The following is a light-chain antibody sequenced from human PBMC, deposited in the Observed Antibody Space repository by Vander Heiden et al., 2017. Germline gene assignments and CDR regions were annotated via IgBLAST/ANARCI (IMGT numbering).Light chain of an antibody. CDR2: DVT. V-gene: IGLV2-14*03. J-gene: IGLJ2*01. Sequence: QSALTQPASVSGSPGQSITISCTGTSSDVGGFNYVSWYQQHPDKAPKLMIYDVTNRPSGVSNRFSGSKSGNTASLTISGLQAEDEADYYCSSYTSRSTLVFGGGTKLTVL. CDR1: SSDVGGFNY. CDR3: SSYTSRSTLV.